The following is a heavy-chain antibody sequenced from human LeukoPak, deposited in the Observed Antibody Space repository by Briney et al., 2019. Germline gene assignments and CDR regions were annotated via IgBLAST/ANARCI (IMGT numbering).Heavy chain of an antibody. CDR1: GFTFSSYS. CDR2: ISSSSSYI. J-gene: IGHJ4*02. V-gene: IGHV3-21*01. D-gene: IGHD5-12*01. CDR3: ARGYSGYHFDY. Sequence: PGGSLSLSCAASGFTFSSYSMYWGRQAPGKGVEWVSSISSSSSYIYYADSVKGRFTISRDNAKSSLYLQMNSLRAEDTAVYYCARGYSGYHFDYWGQGTLVTVSS.